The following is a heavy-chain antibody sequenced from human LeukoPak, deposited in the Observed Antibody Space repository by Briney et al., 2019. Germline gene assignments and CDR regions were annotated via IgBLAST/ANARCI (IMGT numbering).Heavy chain of an antibody. D-gene: IGHD3-10*01. Sequence: ASVKVSCKASGYTFTSYGISWVRQAPGQGLEWMGWISAYNGNTNSAQKLQGRVTMTTDTSTTTAYMELRSLRSDDTAVYYCARADVLLWFGELFYWGQGTLVTVSS. V-gene: IGHV1-18*01. CDR2: ISAYNGNT. J-gene: IGHJ4*02. CDR3: ARADVLLWFGELFY. CDR1: GYTFTSYG.